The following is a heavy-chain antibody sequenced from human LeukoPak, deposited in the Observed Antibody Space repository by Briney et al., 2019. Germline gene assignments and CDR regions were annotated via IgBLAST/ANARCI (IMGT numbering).Heavy chain of an antibody. Sequence: ASVKVSCKASGYTFTDYYMHWVRQAPGQGLEWMGWINPNSGGTNYAQKFQGRVTMTRDTSISTAYMELSRLRSDDTAVYYCARVVDYSNYYFDYWGQGTLVTVSS. CDR2: INPNSGGT. D-gene: IGHD4-11*01. J-gene: IGHJ4*02. V-gene: IGHV1-2*02. CDR3: ARVVDYSNYYFDY. CDR1: GYTFTDYY.